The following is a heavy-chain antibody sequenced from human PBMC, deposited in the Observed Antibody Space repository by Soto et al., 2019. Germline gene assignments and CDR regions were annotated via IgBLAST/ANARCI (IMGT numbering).Heavy chain of an antibody. J-gene: IGHJ4*02. CDR3: ARGAVDSSGWYVDY. CDR1: GGTFSSYT. CDR2: IIPILGIA. V-gene: IGHV1-69*02. Sequence: QVQLVQSGAEVQKPGSSVKVSCKASGGTFSSYTISWVRQAPGQGLEWMGRIIPILGIANYAQKFQGRVTITADKSTSTAYMELSSLRSEDTAVYYCARGAVDSSGWYVDYWGQGTLVTVSS. D-gene: IGHD6-19*01.